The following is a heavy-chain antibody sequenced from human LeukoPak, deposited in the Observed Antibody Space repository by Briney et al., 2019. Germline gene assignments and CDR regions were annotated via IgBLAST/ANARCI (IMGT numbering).Heavy chain of an antibody. J-gene: IGHJ4*02. D-gene: IGHD3/OR15-3a*01. CDR1: GYTLTELS. CDR2: FDPGDGET. Sequence: GASVKVSCKVSGYTLTELSMHWVRQAPGKGLEWMGGFDPGDGETIYAQKFQGRVTMTEDTSTDTAYMELSSLRSEDTAVYYCATEDWTNLRKTRAYSYYFDYWGQGTLVTVSS. V-gene: IGHV1-24*01. CDR3: ATEDWTNLRKTRAYSYYFDY.